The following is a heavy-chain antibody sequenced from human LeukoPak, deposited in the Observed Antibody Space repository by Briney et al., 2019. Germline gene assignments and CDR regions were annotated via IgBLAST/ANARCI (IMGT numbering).Heavy chain of an antibody. Sequence: SGTLSLTCTVSGYSISSGYYWGWIRQPPGKGLEWIGSIYHSGSTYYNPSLKSRVTISVDTSKNQFSLKLSSVTAADTAVYYCARRPDGIAAADNWFDPWGQGTLVTVSS. V-gene: IGHV4-38-2*02. D-gene: IGHD6-13*01. CDR3: ARRPDGIAAADNWFDP. CDR2: IYHSGST. CDR1: GYSISSGYY. J-gene: IGHJ5*02.